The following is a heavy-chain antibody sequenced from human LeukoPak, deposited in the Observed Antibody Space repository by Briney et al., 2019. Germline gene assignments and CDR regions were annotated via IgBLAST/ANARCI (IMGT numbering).Heavy chain of an antibody. V-gene: IGHV4-39*07. D-gene: IGHD5-12*01. J-gene: IGHJ4*02. CDR2: IYYSGST. Sequence: SETLSLTCTVSGGSISSSSYYWGWIRQPPGKGLEWIGSIYYSGSTYYNPSLKGRVTISVDTSKNQFSLKLSSVTAADTAVYYCARGPLGGYDWYYFDYWGQGTLVTVSS. CDR3: ARGPLGGYDWYYFDY. CDR1: GGSISSSSYY.